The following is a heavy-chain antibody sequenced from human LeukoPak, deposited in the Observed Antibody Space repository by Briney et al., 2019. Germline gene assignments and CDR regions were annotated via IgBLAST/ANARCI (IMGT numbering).Heavy chain of an antibody. CDR1: GGSFSGYY. Sequence: PSETLSLTCAVYGGSFSGYYWSWIRQPPGKGLEWIGETNHSGSTNYNPSLKSRVTISVDTSKDQFSLKLSSVTAADTAVYYCASLRLNPDIVVVPAATPSFNWFDPWGQGTLVTVSS. CDR3: ASLRLNPDIVVVPAATPSFNWFDP. V-gene: IGHV4-34*01. J-gene: IGHJ5*02. D-gene: IGHD2-2*01. CDR2: TNHSGST.